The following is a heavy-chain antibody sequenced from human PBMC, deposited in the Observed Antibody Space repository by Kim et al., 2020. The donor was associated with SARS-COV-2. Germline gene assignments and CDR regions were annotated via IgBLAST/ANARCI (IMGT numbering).Heavy chain of an antibody. CDR2: T. V-gene: IGHV3-20*03. Sequence: TGYADSVKGRFTISRDNAKNSLYLQMNSLRAEDTALYYCARPGGLEAFDIWGQGTMVTVSS. CDR3: ARPGGLEAFDI. J-gene: IGHJ3*02. D-gene: IGHD2-8*02.